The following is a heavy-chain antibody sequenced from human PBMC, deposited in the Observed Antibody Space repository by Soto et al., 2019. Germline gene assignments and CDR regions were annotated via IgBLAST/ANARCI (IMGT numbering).Heavy chain of an antibody. CDR1: GYTFTSYY. Sequence: ASVKVSCKASGYTFTSYYMHWVRQAPGQGLEWMGIINPSGGSTSYAQRFQGRVTMTRDTSTSTVYMELSSLRSEDTAVYYCARDWSGLYSSSSVDYYGMDVWGQGTTVTV. CDR3: ARDWSGLYSSSSVDYYGMDV. V-gene: IGHV1-46*01. D-gene: IGHD6-6*01. CDR2: INPSGGST. J-gene: IGHJ6*02.